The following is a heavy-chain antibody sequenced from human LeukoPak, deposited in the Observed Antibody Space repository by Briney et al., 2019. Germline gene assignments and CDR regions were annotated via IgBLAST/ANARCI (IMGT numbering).Heavy chain of an antibody. CDR3: AKQLGYCSDGSCYFPY. D-gene: IGHD2-15*01. J-gene: IGHJ4*02. CDR1: GFTFSGSA. V-gene: IGHV3-23*01. CDR2: ISNNGGYT. Sequence: GGSLRLSCAASGFTFSGSAMSWVRQAPGKGLEWVSAISNNGGYTYYADSVQGRFTISRDNSKSTLCLQMNSLRAEDTAVYYCAKQLGYCSDGSCYFPYWGQGTLVTVSS.